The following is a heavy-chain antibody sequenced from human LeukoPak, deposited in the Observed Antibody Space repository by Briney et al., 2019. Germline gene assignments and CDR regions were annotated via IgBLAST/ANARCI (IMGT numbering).Heavy chain of an antibody. CDR3: AKGLHGGVGYGVDV. V-gene: IGHV3-23*01. Sequence: GGSLRLSCTASGFTFSNYAMSWVRQAPGKGLEWVSSISGTGGRTYSADSVKGRFTISRDNSKNTLYLQMKDLRVEHTAVYYCAKGLHGGVGYGVDVWGQGTTVSVSS. CDR1: GFTFSNYA. J-gene: IGHJ6*02. CDR2: ISGTGGRT. D-gene: IGHD3-16*01.